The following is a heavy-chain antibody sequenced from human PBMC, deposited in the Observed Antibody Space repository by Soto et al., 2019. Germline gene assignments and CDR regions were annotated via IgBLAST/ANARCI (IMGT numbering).Heavy chain of an antibody. CDR3: AKDIGSGYYYGSGSYSSR. V-gene: IGHV3-30*18. Sequence: PGGSLRLSCAASGFTFSSYGMHWVRQAPGKGLEWVAVISYDGSNKYYADSVKGRFTISRDNSKNTLYLQMNSLRAEDTAVYYCAKDIGSGYYYGSGSYSSRWGQGTLVTVSS. CDR1: GFTFSSYG. J-gene: IGHJ4*02. CDR2: ISYDGSNK. D-gene: IGHD3-10*01.